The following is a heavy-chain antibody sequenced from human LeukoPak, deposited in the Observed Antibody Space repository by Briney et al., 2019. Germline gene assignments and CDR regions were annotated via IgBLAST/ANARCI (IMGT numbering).Heavy chain of an antibody. V-gene: IGHV3-23*01. CDR3: AKDMVVGRIGAALPGDY. CDR1: GFTFSRYA. CDR2: ISGSGDST. D-gene: IGHD6-13*01. Sequence: PGGSLRLSCAASGFTFSRYAMTWVRQAPGKGLEWVSGISGSGDSTYYADSVKGRFTISRDNSKSTLYLQMNSLRAEDTAIYYCAKDMVVGRIGAALPGDYWGQGTLVTVSS. J-gene: IGHJ4*02.